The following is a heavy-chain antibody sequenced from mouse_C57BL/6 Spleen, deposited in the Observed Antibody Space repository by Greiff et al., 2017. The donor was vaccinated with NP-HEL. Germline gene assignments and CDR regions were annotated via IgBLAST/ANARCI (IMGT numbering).Heavy chain of an antibody. CDR1: GYSFTDYN. J-gene: IGHJ2*01. CDR3: AREGWPKNYFDY. Sequence: EVKLLESGPELVKPGASVKISCKASGYSFTDYNMNWVKQSNGKSLEWIGVINPNYGTTSYNQKFKGKATLTVDQSSSTAYMQLNSLTSEDSAVYYCAREGWPKNYFDYWGQGTTLTVSS. V-gene: IGHV1-39*01. D-gene: IGHD2-3*01. CDR2: INPNYGTT.